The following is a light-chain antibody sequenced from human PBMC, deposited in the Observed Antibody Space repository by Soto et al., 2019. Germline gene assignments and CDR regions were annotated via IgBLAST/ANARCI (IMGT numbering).Light chain of an antibody. CDR1: SSDAGGFNY. CDR2: DVT. V-gene: IGLV2-14*03. J-gene: IGLJ2*01. CDR3: SSYTSTNTLR. Sequence: QSALTQPASVSGSPGQSITISCTGTSSDAGGFNYVSWYQQHPGKAPKLMIYDVTNRPSGVSSRFSGSKSGNTASLTISGLQAEDEADYFCSSYTSTNTLRFGGGTKVTVL.